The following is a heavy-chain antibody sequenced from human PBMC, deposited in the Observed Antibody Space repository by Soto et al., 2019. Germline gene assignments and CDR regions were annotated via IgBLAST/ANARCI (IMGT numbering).Heavy chain of an antibody. V-gene: IGHV1-3*01. J-gene: IGHJ4*02. Sequence: KFQGRVTITRDTSASTAYMELSSLRSEDTAVYYCARASVVARLFRSYYFDYWGQGTLVTVSS. CDR3: ARASVVARLFRSYYFDY. D-gene: IGHD2-15*01.